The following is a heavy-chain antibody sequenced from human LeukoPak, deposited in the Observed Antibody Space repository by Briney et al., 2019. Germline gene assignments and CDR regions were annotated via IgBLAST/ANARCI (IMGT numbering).Heavy chain of an antibody. CDR1: GDSISSHY. J-gene: IGHJ3*01. CDR2: IYSSGST. CDR3: TRSDGYGLVGI. D-gene: IGHD3-10*01. V-gene: IGHV4-59*11. Sequence: PSETLSLTCTVSGDSISSHYWGWIRQPPGKTLEWIGSIYSSGSTYYNSSLKSRVIILIDTSKNHFSLTLSSVTAADTAVYYCTRSDGYGLVGIWGQGTMVTVSS.